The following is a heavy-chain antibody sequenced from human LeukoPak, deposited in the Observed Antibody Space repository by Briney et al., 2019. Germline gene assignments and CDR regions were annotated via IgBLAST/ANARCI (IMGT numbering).Heavy chain of an antibody. CDR3: ARDPNWDLTLDH. V-gene: IGHV3-74*03. D-gene: IGHD7-27*01. Sequence: GGSLRLSCAASGFAFSTYWMRWVRQAPGKGLVWVSEINSDGSVTTYADSVKGRFTISRDNAENTVYLQMHSLRAEDSAIYYCARDPNWDLTLDHWGQGTLVTVS. CDR2: INSDGSVT. CDR1: GFAFSTYW. J-gene: IGHJ4*02.